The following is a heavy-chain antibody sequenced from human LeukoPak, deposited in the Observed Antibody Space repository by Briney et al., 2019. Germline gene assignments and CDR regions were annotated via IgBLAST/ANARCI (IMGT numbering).Heavy chain of an antibody. Sequence: GGSLRLSCAASGFTFRSYAMHWVRQAPGKGLEWVAVISYDGSNKYYADSVKGRFTISRDNSKNTLYLQMNSLRAEDTAVYYCARGHYDILTGYVDYWGQGTLVTVSS. V-gene: IGHV3-30*04. J-gene: IGHJ4*02. CDR3: ARGHYDILTGYVDY. CDR2: ISYDGSNK. D-gene: IGHD3-9*01. CDR1: GFTFRSYA.